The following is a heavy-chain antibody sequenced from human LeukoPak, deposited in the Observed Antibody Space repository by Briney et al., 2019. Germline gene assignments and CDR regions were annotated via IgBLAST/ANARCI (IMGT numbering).Heavy chain of an antibody. V-gene: IGHV3-53*01. CDR1: GFTVSSNY. CDR2: IYSGGST. D-gene: IGHD6-19*01. Sequence: GGSLRLSCAASGFTVSSNYMSWVRQAPGKGLECVSVIYSGGSTYYADSVKGRFTISRDNSKNTLYLQMNSLRAEDTAVYYCARDRGHSSGWYPLDYWGQGTLVTVSS. CDR3: ARDRGHSSGWYPLDY. J-gene: IGHJ4*02.